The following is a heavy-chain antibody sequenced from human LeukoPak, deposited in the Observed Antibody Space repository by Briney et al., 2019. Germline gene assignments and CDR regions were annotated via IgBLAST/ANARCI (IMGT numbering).Heavy chain of an antibody. CDR2: INWNGGST. J-gene: IGHJ6*03. V-gene: IGHV3-20*04. Sequence: PGGSLRLSCAASGFTFDDYGMSWVRQAPGKGLEWVSGINWNGGSTGYADSVKGRFTISRDNAKNSLYLQMNSLRAEDTALYYCARDTFDIVVVPAAKYYYYYMDVWGKGTTVTVSS. CDR3: ARDTFDIVVVPAAKYYYYYMDV. D-gene: IGHD2-2*01. CDR1: GFTFDDYG.